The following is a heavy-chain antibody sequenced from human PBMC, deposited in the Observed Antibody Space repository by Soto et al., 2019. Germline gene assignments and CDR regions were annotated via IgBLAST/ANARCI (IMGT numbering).Heavy chain of an antibody. D-gene: IGHD4-17*01. Sequence: SETLSLTGTAAGDSNSSYFWRWIRQPEGKRLEWVACSQTRERSADILALKGRVVMSVETYKSQFLLKLPSVTAADQAVYFCARENAVASTGWLDPWGQGTLVIVS. CDR1: GDSNSSYF. J-gene: IGHJ5*02. CDR2: SQTRERS. V-gene: IGHV4-4*07. CDR3: ARENAVASTGWLDP.